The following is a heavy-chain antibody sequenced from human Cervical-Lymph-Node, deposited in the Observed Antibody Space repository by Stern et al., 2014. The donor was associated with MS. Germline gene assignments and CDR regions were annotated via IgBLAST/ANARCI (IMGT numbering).Heavy chain of an antibody. V-gene: IGHV1-69*01. CDR3: ARGELKEGLVRGMDV. D-gene: IGHD1-26*01. Sequence: VQLVESGAEVRKPGSSVKVSCKASGGTFSSYAIRWVRQAPGQGLEWMGGIIPIFGTANYAQKFQGRVTITTDESTSTAYMELSSLRSEDTAVYYCARGELKEGLVRGMDVWGQGTTVTVSS. CDR2: IIPIFGTA. J-gene: IGHJ6*02. CDR1: GGTFSSYA.